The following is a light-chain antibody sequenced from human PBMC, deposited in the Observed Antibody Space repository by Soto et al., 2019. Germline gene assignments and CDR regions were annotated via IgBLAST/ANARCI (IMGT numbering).Light chain of an antibody. V-gene: IGKV3-15*01. Sequence: EIVMTQSPATLSVSPGERATLSCRASQTVGSNLAWYQQEPGQAPRLLIYATSTRATGIPARFSGSGSGTEFTLTISSLQSEDFAVYYCQQYNNWPRTFGGGTKVEI. CDR1: QTVGSN. CDR3: QQYNNWPRT. J-gene: IGKJ4*01. CDR2: ATS.